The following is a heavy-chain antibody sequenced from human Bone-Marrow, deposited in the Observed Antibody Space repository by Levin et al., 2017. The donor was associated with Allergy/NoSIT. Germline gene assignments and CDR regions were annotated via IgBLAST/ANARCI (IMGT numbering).Heavy chain of an antibody. CDR2: IRSERFDYAT. D-gene: IGHD5-24*01. CDR3: ATLSSDNSTDSWNF. Sequence: GGSLRLSCAASGFSFNASAMHWVRQAPGKGLEWLGRIRSERFDYATGYALSLKGRFTISRDDSKNMLYLQMNSLTVEDTAIYYCATLSSDNSTDSWNFWGQGLLVTVSS. V-gene: IGHV3-73*01. CDR1: GFSFNASA. J-gene: IGHJ4*02.